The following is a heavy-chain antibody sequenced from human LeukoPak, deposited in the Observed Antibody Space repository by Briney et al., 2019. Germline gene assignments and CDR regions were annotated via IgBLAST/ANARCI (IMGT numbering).Heavy chain of an antibody. V-gene: IGHV3-23*01. D-gene: IGHD3-10*02. CDR2: ITSSGGST. CDR3: ARDLCWGCFDD. Sequence: GGSLRLSCAASGFTFNTYCMTWVRQAPGKGLEWVSAITSSGGSTYYGDSVKGRFTISRDNSRNTLYLQMNSLRVDDTAVYYCARDLCWGCFDDWGQGNLVTVSS. J-gene: IGHJ4*02. CDR1: GFTFNTYC.